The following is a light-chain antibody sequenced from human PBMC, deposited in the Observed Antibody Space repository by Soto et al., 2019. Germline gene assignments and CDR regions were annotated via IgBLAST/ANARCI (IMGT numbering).Light chain of an antibody. CDR2: GVT. Sequence: QSALTQPASVSGSPGQSITISCTGTDSDVGGYNYVSWYQQHPGKAPKLIIYGVTNRPSGVSNRFSGSKSGNTASLTISGLQAEDEADYYCSSYTTRSTYVVLGRGTKLTVL. CDR3: SSYTTRSTYVV. V-gene: IGLV2-14*01. J-gene: IGLJ2*01. CDR1: DSDVGGYNY.